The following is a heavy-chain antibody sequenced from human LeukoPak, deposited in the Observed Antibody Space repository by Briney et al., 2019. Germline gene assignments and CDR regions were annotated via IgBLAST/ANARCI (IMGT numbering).Heavy chain of an antibody. CDR2: ISSSSSYI. Sequence: GGSLRLSCAASGFTFSSYSMNWVRQAPGKGLEWVSSISSSSSYINYADSVKGRFTISRDNAKNSVYLQMNSLRAEDTAVYYCARSDNDPLFEDYWGQGTLVTVSS. J-gene: IGHJ4*02. CDR1: GFTFSSYS. CDR3: ARSDNDPLFEDY. D-gene: IGHD1-1*01. V-gene: IGHV3-21*01.